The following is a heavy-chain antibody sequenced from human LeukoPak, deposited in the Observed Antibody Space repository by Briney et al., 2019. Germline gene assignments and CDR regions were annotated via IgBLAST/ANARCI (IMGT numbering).Heavy chain of an antibody. D-gene: IGHD4-23*01. J-gene: IGHJ4*02. CDR2: IYYSGST. V-gene: IGHV4-31*03. CDR1: GGSISSGGYY. CDR3: AREKLIHGGNRNYFDY. Sequence: SEALSLTCTVSGGSISSGGYYWSWLRQHPGKGLEWIGYIYYSGSTYYNPSLKSRVTISVDTSKNQFSLKLSSVTAADTAVYYCAREKLIHGGNRNYFDYWGQGTLVTVSS.